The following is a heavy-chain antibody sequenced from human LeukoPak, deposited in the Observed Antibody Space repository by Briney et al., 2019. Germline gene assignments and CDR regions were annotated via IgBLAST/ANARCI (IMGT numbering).Heavy chain of an antibody. V-gene: IGHV3-74*01. J-gene: IGHJ6*02. CDR1: GFTFSSYW. Sequence: PGGSLRLSCAASGFTFSSYWMHWVRQAPGKGLVWVSRINSDGSSTSYADSVKGRFTISRDNAKNTLYLQMNSLRAEDTAVYYCARDNDGEYYYHYGMDVWGQGTTVTVSS. CDR2: INSDGSST. D-gene: IGHD4-17*01. CDR3: ARDNDGEYYYHYGMDV.